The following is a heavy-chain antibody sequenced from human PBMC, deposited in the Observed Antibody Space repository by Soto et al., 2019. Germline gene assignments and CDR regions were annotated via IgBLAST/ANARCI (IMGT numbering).Heavy chain of an antibody. CDR2: IYHSGST. D-gene: IGHD4-17*01. CDR3: AADGGGYIYGLARH. Sequence: SDTLSLTCVLSGGSISSNGYYWNWIRQHPGKGLEWIGYIYHSGSTYYDPSLKSRATISLDTSKNRFSLNLSSVTVADTAMYYCAADGGGYIYGLARHWGPGTLVTVPS. J-gene: IGHJ4*02. CDR1: GGSISSNGYY. V-gene: IGHV4-31*11.